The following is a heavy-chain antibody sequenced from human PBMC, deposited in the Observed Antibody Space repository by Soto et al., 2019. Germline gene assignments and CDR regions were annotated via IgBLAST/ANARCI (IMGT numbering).Heavy chain of an antibody. Sequence: PSQTLSLTCAISGDSVSSNSAAWNWIRQSPSRGLEWLGRTYYRSKWYNDYAVSVKSRITINPDTSKNQFSLQLNSVTPEDTAVYYCARDLASIVDIVATTSYYFDYWGQGTLVTVSS. CDR2: TYYRSKWYN. J-gene: IGHJ4*02. CDR3: ARDLASIVDIVATTSYYFDY. D-gene: IGHD5-12*01. V-gene: IGHV6-1*01. CDR1: GDSVSSNSAA.